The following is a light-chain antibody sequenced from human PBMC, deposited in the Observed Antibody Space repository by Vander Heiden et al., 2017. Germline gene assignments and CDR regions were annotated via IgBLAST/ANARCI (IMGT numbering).Light chain of an antibody. J-gene: IGLJ2*01. CDR3: QVWDSSSDHVV. CDR2: EDS. V-gene: IGLV3-21*02. Sequence: SYVLTQPPYVSVAPGQTARITCGGHNIGSKSVHWYQQKPGQAPVLVVYEDSDRPSGIPERFSGSNSGSTATLTISRVEAGDEADYYCQVWDSSSDHVVFGGGTKLTVL. CDR1: NIGSKS.